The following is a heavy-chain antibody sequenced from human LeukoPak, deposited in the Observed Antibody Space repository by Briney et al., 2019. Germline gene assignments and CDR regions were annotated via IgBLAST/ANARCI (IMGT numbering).Heavy chain of an antibody. CDR2: IYYSGST. CDR1: GGSISSYY. J-gene: IGHJ4*02. D-gene: IGHD3-10*01. CDR3: ARDSGWFGELTGSFDY. V-gene: IGHV4-59*01. Sequence: SETLSLTCIVSGGSISSYYWSWIRQPPGKGLEWIGYIYYSGSTNYNPSLKSRVTISVDTSKNQFSLKLSSVTAADTAVYYCARDSGWFGELTGSFDYWGQGTLVTVSS.